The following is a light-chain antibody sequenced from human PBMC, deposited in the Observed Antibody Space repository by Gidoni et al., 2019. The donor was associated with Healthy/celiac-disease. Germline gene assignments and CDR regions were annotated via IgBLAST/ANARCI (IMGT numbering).Light chain of an antibody. Sequence: EIQMTQSPSSLSASVGDRVTITCRASQSISSYLNWYQQKPGKAPKLLIYAASSLQSGVPARFSGSGSGTDFTLTISSLQPEDFATYYCQQSYSTPWTFXXXTKVEIK. V-gene: IGKV1-39*01. J-gene: IGKJ1*01. CDR2: AAS. CDR1: QSISSY. CDR3: QQSYSTPWT.